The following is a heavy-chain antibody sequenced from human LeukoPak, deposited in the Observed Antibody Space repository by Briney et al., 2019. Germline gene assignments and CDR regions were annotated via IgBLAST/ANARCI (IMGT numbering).Heavy chain of an antibody. D-gene: IGHD3-22*01. J-gene: IGHJ4*02. Sequence: GASVKVSCKASGYTFTGYYMHWVRQAPGQGLVWMGWINPNSGGTNYAQKFQGWVTMTRDTSISTAYMELSRLRSDDTAVYYCARAGADSSGYYDYWGQGTLVTVSS. V-gene: IGHV1-2*04. CDR2: INPNSGGT. CDR1: GYTFTGYY. CDR3: ARAGADSSGYYDY.